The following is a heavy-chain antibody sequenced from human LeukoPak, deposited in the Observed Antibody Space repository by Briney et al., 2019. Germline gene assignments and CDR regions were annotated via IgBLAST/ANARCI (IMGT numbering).Heavy chain of an antibody. CDR2: IRPDGSAV. CDR3: ARDVHG. J-gene: IGHJ4*02. V-gene: IGHV3-7*01. CDR1: GFSIHKSS. Sequence: GGSLRLSCKASGFSIHKSSMSWVRQAPVKGLEWVASIRPDGSAVFYVDSVKGRFTFYRDNAKNSLDLQLNSLRAEDTAVYNCARDVHGWGQGTLITVSS.